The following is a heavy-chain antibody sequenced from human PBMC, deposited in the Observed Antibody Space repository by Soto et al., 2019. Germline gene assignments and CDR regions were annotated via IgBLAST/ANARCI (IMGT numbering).Heavy chain of an antibody. Sequence: EVQLVEAGGGLVQWGGSLRLSCAASGFTFSDYWMNWVRQAPGKGLGWVASIKYDGAEKSYVDSVKGRFTISRDNPKNSVYLQMASLRAEDTAVYYCARDGVAPGLYFDQWGQGTPVTVSS. CDR1: GFTFSDYW. CDR2: IKYDGAEK. CDR3: ARDGVAPGLYFDQ. V-gene: IGHV3-7*05. D-gene: IGHD3-10*01. J-gene: IGHJ4*02.